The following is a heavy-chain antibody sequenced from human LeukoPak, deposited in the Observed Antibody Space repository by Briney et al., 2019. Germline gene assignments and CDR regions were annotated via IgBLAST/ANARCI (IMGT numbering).Heavy chain of an antibody. D-gene: IGHD6-6*01. CDR3: ARGYDYSSSSGPDY. V-gene: IGHV3-23*01. Sequence: GGSLRLSCAASGFTFSSYAMSWVRQAPGKGLEWVSAISGSGGSTYYADSVKGRFTISRDNSKNTLYLQMNSLRADDTAVYYCARGYDYSSSSGPDYWGQGTLVTVSS. J-gene: IGHJ4*02. CDR1: GFTFSSYA. CDR2: ISGSGGST.